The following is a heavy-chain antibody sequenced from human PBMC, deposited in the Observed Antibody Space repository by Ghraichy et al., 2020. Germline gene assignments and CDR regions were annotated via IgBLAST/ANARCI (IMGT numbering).Heavy chain of an antibody. J-gene: IGHJ4*02. CDR3: AKDRVAVYYDSSGSPQSPFDY. Sequence: GESLNISCAASGFTFSSYAMSWVRQAPGKGLEWVSAISGSGGSTYYADSVKGRFTISRDNSKNTLYLQMNSLRAEDTAVYYCAKDRVAVYYDSSGSPQSPFDYWGQGTLVTVSS. D-gene: IGHD3-22*01. CDR2: ISGSGGST. V-gene: IGHV3-23*01. CDR1: GFTFSSYA.